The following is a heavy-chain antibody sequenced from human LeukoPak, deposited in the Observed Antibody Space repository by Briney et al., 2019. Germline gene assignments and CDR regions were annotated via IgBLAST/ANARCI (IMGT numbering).Heavy chain of an antibody. CDR3: ARGDFWSGYTYYFDY. Sequence: SVKVSCKASGGTFSSYAISWVRQAPGQGLEWMGGIIPIFGTANYAQKFQGRVTITADESTSTAYMELSSLRSEDTAVYYCARGDFWSGYTYYFDYRGQGTLVTVSS. J-gene: IGHJ4*02. CDR1: GGTFSSYA. V-gene: IGHV1-69*13. D-gene: IGHD3-3*01. CDR2: IIPIFGTA.